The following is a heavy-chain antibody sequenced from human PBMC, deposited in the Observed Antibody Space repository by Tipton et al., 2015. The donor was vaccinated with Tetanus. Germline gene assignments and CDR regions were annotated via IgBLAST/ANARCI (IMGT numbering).Heavy chain of an antibody. Sequence: SLRLSCAASGFTFSTYSMNWVRQAPGKGLQWVSSISLSSSYIDYADSVQGRFTISRDNAKNSLYLQLNSLRVEDTAVYYCATARNKVSITRLQYWGPGTLVTVSS. CDR1: GFTFSTYS. CDR3: ATARNKVSITRLQY. J-gene: IGHJ4*02. V-gene: IGHV3-21*04. CDR2: ISLSSSYI. D-gene: IGHD3-10*01.